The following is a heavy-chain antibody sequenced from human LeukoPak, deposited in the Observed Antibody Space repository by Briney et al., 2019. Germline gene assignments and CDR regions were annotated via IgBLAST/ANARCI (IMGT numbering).Heavy chain of an antibody. V-gene: IGHV4-39*01. CDR3: ARRLAGVGATGGWFDP. CDR2: IYYSGST. Sequence: SETLSLTCTVSGCSISSSGYYWGWIRQPPGKGLESIGSIYYSGSTYYNPSLKSRVTISVDTSKNQFSLKMSSVTAADTAVYYRARRLAGVGATGGWFDPWGQGTLVTVSS. J-gene: IGHJ5*02. CDR1: GCSISSSGYY. D-gene: IGHD1-26*01.